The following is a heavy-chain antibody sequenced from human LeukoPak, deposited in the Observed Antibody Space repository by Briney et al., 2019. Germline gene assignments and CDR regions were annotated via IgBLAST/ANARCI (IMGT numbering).Heavy chain of an antibody. CDR2: IYYSGST. CDR3: ARVTQQLVGLAFDI. V-gene: IGHV4-59*01. J-gene: IGHJ3*02. D-gene: IGHD6-13*01. CDR1: GGSISSYY. Sequence: SETLSLTCTVSGGSISSYYWSWIRQPPGKGQEWIGYIYYSGSTNYNPSLKSRVNISVDTSKNQFSLKLSSVTAADTAVYYCARVTQQLVGLAFDIWGQGTMVTVSS.